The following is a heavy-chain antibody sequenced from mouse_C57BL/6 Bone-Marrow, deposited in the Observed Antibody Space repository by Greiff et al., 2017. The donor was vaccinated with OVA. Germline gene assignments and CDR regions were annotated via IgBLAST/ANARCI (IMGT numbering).Heavy chain of an antibody. D-gene: IGHD2-4*01. J-gene: IGHJ1*03. Sequence: EVKLQQSGPELVKPGASVKISCKASGYTFTDYYMNWVKQSHGKSLEWIGDINPNNGGTSYNQKFKGKATLTVDKSSSTAYMELRSLTSEDSAVYYCARWRDYDGYWYFDVWGTGTTVTVSS. CDR3: ARWRDYDGYWYFDV. CDR2: INPNNGGT. CDR1: GYTFTDYY. V-gene: IGHV1-26*01.